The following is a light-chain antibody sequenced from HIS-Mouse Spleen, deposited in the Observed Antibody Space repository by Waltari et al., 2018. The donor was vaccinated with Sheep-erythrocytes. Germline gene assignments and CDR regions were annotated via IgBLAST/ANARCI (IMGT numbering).Light chain of an antibody. Sequence: QSALTQPASVSWSPGQSLTISCTGTSSYVGSYNLFSWYQQHPGKAPKLMIYEGSKRPSGVSNRFSGSKSGNTASLTISGLQAEDEADYYCCSYAGSSTWVFGGGTKLTVL. CDR2: EGS. J-gene: IGLJ3*02. CDR1: SSYVGSYNL. V-gene: IGLV2-23*01. CDR3: CSYAGSSTWV.